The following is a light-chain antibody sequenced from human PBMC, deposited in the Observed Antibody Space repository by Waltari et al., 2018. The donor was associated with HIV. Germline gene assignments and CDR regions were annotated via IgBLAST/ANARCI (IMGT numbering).Light chain of an antibody. CDR3: QTWGTGVWV. Sequence: QLVLTQSPSASASLGASVRLTCTLSSGQSSFAIAWHQQQPGKGPRYLMRVNSDGSHRKGDGIPVRFSGSASGTERYLTISSLQSEDEADYYCQTWGTGVWVFGGGTKLTVL. CDR2: VNSDGSH. J-gene: IGLJ3*02. CDR1: SGQSSFA. V-gene: IGLV4-69*01.